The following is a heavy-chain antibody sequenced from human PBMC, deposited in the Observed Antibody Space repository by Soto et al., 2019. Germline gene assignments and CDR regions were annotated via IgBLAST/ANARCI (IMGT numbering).Heavy chain of an antibody. Sequence: QVQLVESGGGVVQPGRSLRLSCAASGFTFSSYGMHWVRQAPGKGLEWVAVISYDGSNKYYADSVKGRFTISRDNSKNTLYLQMNILRAEDTAVYYCAKVGWDGGNSFDYLGQGTLVTVSS. V-gene: IGHV3-30*18. D-gene: IGHD2-15*01. J-gene: IGHJ4*02. CDR3: AKVGWDGGNSFDY. CDR2: ISYDGSNK. CDR1: GFTFSSYG.